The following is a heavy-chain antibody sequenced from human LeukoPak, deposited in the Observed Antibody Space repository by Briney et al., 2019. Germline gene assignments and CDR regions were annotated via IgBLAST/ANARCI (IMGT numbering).Heavy chain of an antibody. V-gene: IGHV3-30*18. CDR3: AKDSGRYYDFWSGYYHFDY. J-gene: IGHJ4*02. CDR2: ISYDGSNK. Sequence: GGSLRLSCAASGFTFSSYGMHWVRQAPGKGLEWEAVISYDGSNKYYADSVKGRFTISRDNSKNTLYLQMNSLRAEDTAVYYCAKDSGRYYDFWSGYYHFDYWGQGTLVTVSS. D-gene: IGHD3-3*01. CDR1: GFTFSSYG.